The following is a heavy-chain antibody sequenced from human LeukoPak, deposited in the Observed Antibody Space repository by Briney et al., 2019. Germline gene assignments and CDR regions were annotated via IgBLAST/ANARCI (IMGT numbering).Heavy chain of an antibody. CDR2: INHSVST. CDR1: GGSFSGYY. J-gene: IGHJ3*02. Sequence: SETLSLTCAVYGGSFSGYYWSWIRQPPGKGLEWIGEINHSVSTNYNPSLKSRVTISVDTSKNQFSLKLSSVTAADTAVYYCARGGRGITVKKNWAKNRAFDIWGQGTMVTVSS. D-gene: IGHD1-14*01. CDR3: ARGGRGITVKKNWAKNRAFDI. V-gene: IGHV4-34*01.